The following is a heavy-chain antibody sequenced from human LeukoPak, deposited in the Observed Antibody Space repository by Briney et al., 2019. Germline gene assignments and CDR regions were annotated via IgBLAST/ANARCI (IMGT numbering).Heavy chain of an antibody. J-gene: IGHJ4*02. D-gene: IGHD3-3*01. V-gene: IGHV4-59*01. CDR3: ARGQDDLQL. CDR2: IYYSGST. Sequence: SETLSLTCTVSGGPISSYYWSWIRQPPGKGLEWIGYIYYSGSTNYNPSLKSRVTISVDTSKNQFSLKLSSVTAADTAVYYCARGQDDLQLWGQGTLVTVSS. CDR1: GGPISSYY.